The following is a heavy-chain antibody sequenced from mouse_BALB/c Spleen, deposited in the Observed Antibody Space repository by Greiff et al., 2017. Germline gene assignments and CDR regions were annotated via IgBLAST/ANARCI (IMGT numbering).Heavy chain of an antibody. CDR1: GYTFTSYW. Sequence: LQQPGSELVRPGASVKLSCKASGYTFTSYWMHWVKQRHGQGLEWIGNIYPGSGSTNYDEKFKSKGTLTVDTSSSTAYMHLSSLTSEDSAVYYCTRSGCYDRFAYWGQGTLVTVSA. CDR3: TRSGCYDRFAY. D-gene: IGHD2-12*01. V-gene: IGHV1S22*01. CDR2: IYPGSGST. J-gene: IGHJ3*01.